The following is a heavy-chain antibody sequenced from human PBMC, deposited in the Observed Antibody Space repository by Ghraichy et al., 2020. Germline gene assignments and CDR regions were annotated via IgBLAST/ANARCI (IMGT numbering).Heavy chain of an antibody. CDR1: GFTFSTYN. J-gene: IGHJ4*02. CDR3: ARKDYFNSGTYYIPFFDY. V-gene: IGHV3-48*02. D-gene: IGHD3-10*01. Sequence: GGSLRHSCAASGFTFSTYNMNWVRQAPGKGLEWLSSISSSSSTISYADSVKGRFTISRDNAKNSLYLQMNNLRDEDTAVYYCARKDYFNSGTYYIPFFDYWGQGTLVTVSS. CDR2: ISSSSSTI.